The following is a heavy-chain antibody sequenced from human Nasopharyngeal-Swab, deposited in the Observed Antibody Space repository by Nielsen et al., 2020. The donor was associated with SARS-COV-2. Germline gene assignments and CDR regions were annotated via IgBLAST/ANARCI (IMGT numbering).Heavy chain of an antibody. CDR2: ISGSGSYV. V-gene: IGHV3-21*01. J-gene: IGHJ6*03. Sequence: GGSLRLSCAGSGFTFNSYSMIWVRQVPGEGLEWFSSISGSGSYVYYADSVKGRFTISKDSAKNSLYLQMNSLRAEDTAVYFCARIAGRGSIYYYYMDVWGTGTTVTVSS. CDR3: ARIAGRGSIYYYYMDV. D-gene: IGHD1-26*01. CDR1: GFTFNSYS.